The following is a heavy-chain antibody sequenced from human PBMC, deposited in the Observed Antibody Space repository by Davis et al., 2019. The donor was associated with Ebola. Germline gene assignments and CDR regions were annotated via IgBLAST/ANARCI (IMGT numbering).Heavy chain of an antibody. V-gene: IGHV1-2*02. J-gene: IGHJ3*02. CDR3: ASLYYYDSSGGGDAFDI. CDR1: GYTFTGYY. Sequence: ASVKVSCKASGYTFTGYYMQWVRQAPGQGLEWMGWINPNSGGTNYAQKFQGRVTMTRDTSISTAYMELSSLRSDDTAVYYCASLYYYDSSGGGDAFDIWGQGTMVTVSS. D-gene: IGHD3-22*01. CDR2: INPNSGGT.